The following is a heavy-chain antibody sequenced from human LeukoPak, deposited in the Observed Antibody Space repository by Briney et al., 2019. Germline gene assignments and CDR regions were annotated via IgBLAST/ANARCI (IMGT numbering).Heavy chain of an antibody. CDR2: IYAGDSES. J-gene: IGHJ4*02. Sequence: GESLKISCKGAGDRFTSYWIGWVRQMPGKSLEWMGIIYAGDSESRYNPSFQGHVTISADKSISTAYLQWSSLKASDTATYYCARLWLTDSGTFDYWGQGTLVTVSS. CDR1: GDRFTSYW. CDR3: ARLWLTDSGTFDY. V-gene: IGHV5-51*01. D-gene: IGHD1-26*01.